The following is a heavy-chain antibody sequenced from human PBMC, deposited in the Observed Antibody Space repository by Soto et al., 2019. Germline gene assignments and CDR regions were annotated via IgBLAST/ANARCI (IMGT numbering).Heavy chain of an antibody. CDR3: AKGSYYDFWSGPYFDS. D-gene: IGHD3-3*01. CDR2: ISGSGGST. V-gene: IGHV3-23*01. CDR1: GFTFSSYA. J-gene: IGHJ4*02. Sequence: EVQLLESGGGLVQPGGSLRLSCAASGFTFSSYAMSWVRQAPGKGLEWVSAISGSGGSTYYADSVKGRFTISRDNSKNTLFLQMNSLRAEDTAVYYCAKGSYYDFWSGPYFDSWGQGTLVTVSS.